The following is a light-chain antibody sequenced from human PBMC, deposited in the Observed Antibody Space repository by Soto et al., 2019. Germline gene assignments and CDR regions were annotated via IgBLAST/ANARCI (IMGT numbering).Light chain of an antibody. CDR3: CSYAGSSTLYV. CDR2: EVN. V-gene: IGLV2-23*02. Sequence: QSVLTQPASVTWSPGQSITISCTGTSNDIGTYNLVSWYQQHPCKAHKLIIYEVNKRPSGVSDRFSGSKSGNTASLTISGLQVEDESEYYCCSYAGSSTLYVFGTRTKVTVL. CDR1: SNDIGTYNL. J-gene: IGLJ1*01.